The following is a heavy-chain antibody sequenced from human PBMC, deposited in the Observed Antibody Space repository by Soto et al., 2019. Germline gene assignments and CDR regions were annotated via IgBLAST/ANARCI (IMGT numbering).Heavy chain of an antibody. CDR2: IYPGDSDT. J-gene: IGHJ6*02. V-gene: IGHV5-51*01. CDR1: RYRSTRYC. D-gene: IGHD3-22*01. CDR3: ARLVYYYDSSGTGGMDV. Sequence: GEFLNICCKTSRYRSTRYCIGWVGRRAGKGLEWMGIIYPGDSDTRYSPSFQGQVTISADKSISTAYLQWSSLKASDTAMYYCARLVYYYDSSGTGGMDVWGQGTTVTVSS.